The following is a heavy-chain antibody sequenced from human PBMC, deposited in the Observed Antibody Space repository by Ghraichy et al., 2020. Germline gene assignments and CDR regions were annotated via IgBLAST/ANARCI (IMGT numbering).Heavy chain of an antibody. Sequence: SETLSLTCAVSGYSINTFSYWAWIRQPPGKGLEWIATIYHSGSTYYNPSLKSRVTLSLNTSKNQFSLNLNSVTAADTAVYFCARINMDTTLFDPWSQGTLVTVSS. V-gene: IGHV4-38-2*01. CDR1: GYSINTFSY. D-gene: IGHD5-18*01. CDR2: IYHSGST. CDR3: ARINMDTTLFDP. J-gene: IGHJ5*02.